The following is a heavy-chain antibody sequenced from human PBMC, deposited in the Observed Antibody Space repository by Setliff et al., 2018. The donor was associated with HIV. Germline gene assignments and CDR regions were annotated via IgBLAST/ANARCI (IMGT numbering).Heavy chain of an antibody. CDR2: INRDGTAT. V-gene: IGHV3-74*01. Sequence: GESLRLSCTASGFTFSNHWMYWLRQVPGKGLVWVSRINRDGTATVYADSVKGRFTISRDNAYNTLFLQMNTLRAEDTAVYYCARDSHTSPDYWGQGTLVTVSS. CDR1: GFTFSNHW. D-gene: IGHD2-2*01. J-gene: IGHJ4*02. CDR3: ARDSHTSPDY.